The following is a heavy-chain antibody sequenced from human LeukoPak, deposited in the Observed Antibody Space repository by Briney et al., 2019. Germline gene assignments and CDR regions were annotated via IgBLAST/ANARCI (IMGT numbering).Heavy chain of an antibody. CDR2: IFYTGST. CDR3: ARVGDYNDLVY. D-gene: IGHD4-11*01. V-gene: IGHV4-59*01. CDR1: NGSISSYY. Sequence: PSETLSLTCTVSNGSISSYYWNWIRQPPGKGLEWIAYIFYTGSTNYNPSLKSRATISVDPSKKQISLKLRSVTAADTAVYYCARVGDYNDLVYWGRGTLVTVSS. J-gene: IGHJ4*02.